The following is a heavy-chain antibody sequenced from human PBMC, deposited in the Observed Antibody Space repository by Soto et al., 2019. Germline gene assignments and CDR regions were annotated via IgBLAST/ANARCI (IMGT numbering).Heavy chain of an antibody. D-gene: IGHD3-22*01. CDR3: AREGPVSGYFYDAFDI. Sequence: QVQLVESGGGVVQPGRSLRLSCAASGFTFSSYGMHWVRQAPGKGLEWVAVIWYDGSNKYYADSVKGRFTISRDNSKNTLYLQMNSLRAEDTAVYYCAREGPVSGYFYDAFDIWGQGTMVTVSS. CDR2: IWYDGSNK. J-gene: IGHJ3*02. V-gene: IGHV3-30*19. CDR1: GFTFSSYG.